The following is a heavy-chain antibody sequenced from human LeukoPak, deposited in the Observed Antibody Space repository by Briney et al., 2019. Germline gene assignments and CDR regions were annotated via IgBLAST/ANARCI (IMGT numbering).Heavy chain of an antibody. CDR1: GFTFSSYE. V-gene: IGHV3-48*03. CDR2: ISSSGNPI. D-gene: IGHD2-15*01. J-gene: IGHJ3*02. CDR3: ARERIGDDAFDI. Sequence: GGSLRLSCAASGFTFSSYEMNWVRQAPGKGLEWVSYISSSGNPIYYADSVKGRFTISRDNAKNSLYLQMNSLRAEDTALYYCARERIGDDAFDIWGQGTMVNVSS.